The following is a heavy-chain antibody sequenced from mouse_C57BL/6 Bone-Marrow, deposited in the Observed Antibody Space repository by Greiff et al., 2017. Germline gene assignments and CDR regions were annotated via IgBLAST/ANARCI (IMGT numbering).Heavy chain of an antibody. Sequence: VQLQQSGAELAKPGASVKLSCKASGYTFTSYWMHWVKQRPGQGLEWIGYINPSSGYTKYNQKFKDKATLTADKSYSTAYMQLSSLTYEDSAVYYWARPRARYDPCAYWGQGTLVTVSA. CDR1: GYTFTSYW. V-gene: IGHV1-7*01. J-gene: IGHJ3*01. D-gene: IGHD2-3*01. CDR3: ARPRARYDPCAY. CDR2: INPSSGYT.